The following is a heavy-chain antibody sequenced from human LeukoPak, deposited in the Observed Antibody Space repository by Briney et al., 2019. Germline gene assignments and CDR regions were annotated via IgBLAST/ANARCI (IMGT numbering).Heavy chain of an antibody. Sequence: GESLKISCKGSGYSFTIYWIGWVGQMPGKGLEWMGIIYPCDSDTRYSPSFQGQVTISADKSISTAYLQWSSLKASDTAMYYCARLPWGYYYDSSGYATDAFDIWGQGTMVTVSS. J-gene: IGHJ3*02. CDR3: ARLPWGYYYDSSGYATDAFDI. CDR1: GYSFTIYW. CDR2: IYPCDSDT. D-gene: IGHD3-22*01. V-gene: IGHV5-51*01.